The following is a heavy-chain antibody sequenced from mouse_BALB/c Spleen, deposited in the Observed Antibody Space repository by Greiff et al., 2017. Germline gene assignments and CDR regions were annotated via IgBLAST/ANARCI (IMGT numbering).Heavy chain of an antibody. J-gene: IGHJ1*01. CDR2: ISNGGGST. Sequence: EVKLVESGGGLVQPGGSLKLSCAASGFTFSSYTMSWVRQTPEKRLEWVAYISNGGGSTYYPDTVKGRFTISRDNAKNTLYLQMSSLKSEDTAMYYCARNWYFDVWGAGTTVTVSS. V-gene: IGHV5-12-2*01. CDR1: GFTFSSYT. CDR3: ARNWYFDV.